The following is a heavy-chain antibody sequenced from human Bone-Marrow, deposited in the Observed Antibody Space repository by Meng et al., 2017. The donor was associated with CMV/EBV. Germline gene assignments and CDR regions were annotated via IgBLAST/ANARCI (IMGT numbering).Heavy chain of an antibody. D-gene: IGHD3-9*01. CDR3: ARDNFDWLFDY. CDR1: GFTFSSYS. V-gene: IGHV3-48*04. Sequence: LSLTCAASGFTFSSYSMNWVRQAPGKGLEWVSYISSSSSTIYYADSVKGRFTISRDNAKNSLYLQMNSLRAEDTAVYYCARDNFDWLFDYWGQGTLVTVSS. CDR2: ISSSSSTI. J-gene: IGHJ4*02.